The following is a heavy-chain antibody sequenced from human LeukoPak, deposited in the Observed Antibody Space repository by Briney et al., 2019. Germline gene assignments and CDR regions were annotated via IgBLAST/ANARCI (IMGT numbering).Heavy chain of an antibody. Sequence: PGGSLRLSCAASGFTFSSYAMSWVRQAPGKGLEWVSAISGSGGSTYYADSVKGRFTISRDNSKNTLYLQMNSLRVEDTAVYYCTKDGAAGAPAEVMAVWGQGTTVTVSS. J-gene: IGHJ6*02. V-gene: IGHV3-23*01. CDR2: ISGSGGST. CDR1: GFTFSSYA. CDR3: TKDGAAGAPAEVMAV. D-gene: IGHD6-13*01.